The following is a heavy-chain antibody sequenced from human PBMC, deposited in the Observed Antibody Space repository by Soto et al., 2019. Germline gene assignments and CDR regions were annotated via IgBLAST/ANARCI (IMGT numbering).Heavy chain of an antibody. D-gene: IGHD1-1*01. V-gene: IGHV3-23*01. Sequence: EVQLLESGGGLVQPGGSLRPSCAPSGFTFSPNAMAGARRPPGKGREWVSTIHGGGGATHYADSVRGRFTISRDDSKNTLYAQMNSLRAEDTAVYYCAKFEGHPLEYWYLDFWGRGTLVTVSS. CDR2: IHGGGGAT. J-gene: IGHJ2*01. CDR3: AKFEGHPLEYWYLDF. CDR1: GFTFSPNA.